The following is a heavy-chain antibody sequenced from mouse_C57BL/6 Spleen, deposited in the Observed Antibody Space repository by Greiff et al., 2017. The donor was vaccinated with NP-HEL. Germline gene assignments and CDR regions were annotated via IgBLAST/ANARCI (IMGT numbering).Heavy chain of an antibody. CDR2: IDPSDSET. D-gene: IGHD2-1*01. CDR3: ARSIYGNYWYFDV. J-gene: IGHJ1*03. CDR1: GYTFTSYW. V-gene: IGHV1-52*01. Sequence: QVQLQQPGAELVRPGSSVKLSCKASGYTFTSYWMHWVKQRPTQGLEWIGNIDPSDSETHYNQKFKDKATLTVDKSSSTAYMQLSSLTSEDSAVYYCARSIYGNYWYFDVWGTGTTVTVSS.